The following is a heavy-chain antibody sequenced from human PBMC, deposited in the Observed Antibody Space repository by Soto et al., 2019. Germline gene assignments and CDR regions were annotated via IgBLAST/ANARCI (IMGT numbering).Heavy chain of an antibody. J-gene: IGHJ4*02. CDR1: GGSMRNYF. D-gene: IGHD6-13*01. Sequence: SETLSLTCTVSGGSMRNYFWTWIRQPPGKGLEWIGYIHYSGTTSFFPSYNPSLRSRVTISEDTSKNQFSLKLLSVTTADTAVYFCAAGEASSRNLAPYYLAFWGQGTLVTVSS. CDR2: IHYSGTT. CDR3: AAGEASSRNLAPYYLAF. V-gene: IGHV4-59*01.